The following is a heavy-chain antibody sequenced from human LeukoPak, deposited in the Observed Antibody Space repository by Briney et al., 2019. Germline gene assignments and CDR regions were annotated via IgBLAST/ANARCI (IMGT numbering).Heavy chain of an antibody. CDR1: GGSTSSSSYY. D-gene: IGHD3-22*01. CDR2: IYYSGST. J-gene: IGHJ4*02. CDR3: ARDAYYYDSSGYVG. V-gene: IGHV4-39*07. Sequence: PSETLSLTCTVSGGSTSSSSYYWGWIRQPPGKGLEWIGSIYYSGSTYYNPSLKSRVTISVDTSKNQFSLKLSSVTAADTAVYYCARDAYYYDSSGYVGWGQGTLVTVSS.